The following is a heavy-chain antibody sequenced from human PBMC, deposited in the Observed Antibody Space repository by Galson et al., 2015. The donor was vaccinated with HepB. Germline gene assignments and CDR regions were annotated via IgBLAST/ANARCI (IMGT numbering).Heavy chain of an antibody. CDR2: ITCKPGGGTT. J-gene: IGHJ6*02. D-gene: IGHD3-3*01. V-gene: IGHV3-15*01. Sequence: SLRLSCAASGFTFSNEWMSWVRQAPGKGLEWVGGITCKPGGGTTDYAAHVKGRFTISKDKSKRILYMQINSLKTEEMAVYYCITDGSWYDFLSGCSWGLYGMDVWGQGTTVTVSS. CDR1: GFTFSNEW. CDR3: ITDGSWYDFLSGCSWGLYGMDV.